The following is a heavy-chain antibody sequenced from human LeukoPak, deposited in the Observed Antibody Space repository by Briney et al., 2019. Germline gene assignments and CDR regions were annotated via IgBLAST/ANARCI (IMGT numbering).Heavy chain of an antibody. Sequence: SETLSLTCTVSGYSISSGYYWGWIRQPPGKGLEWIGSIYHSGSTYYNPSLKSRVTISVDTSKNQFSLKLSSVTAADTAVYYCARVGVLRYFDPWGQGTLVTVSS. V-gene: IGHV4-38-2*02. CDR2: IYHSGST. CDR1: GYSISSGYY. CDR3: ARVGVLRYFDP. D-gene: IGHD3-9*01. J-gene: IGHJ5*02.